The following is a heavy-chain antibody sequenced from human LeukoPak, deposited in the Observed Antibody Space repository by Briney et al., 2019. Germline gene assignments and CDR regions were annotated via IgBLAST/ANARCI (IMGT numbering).Heavy chain of an antibody. CDR3: ARELDTAMVGYYYYYSMDV. CDR1: GYTFTSYA. J-gene: IGHJ6*03. CDR2: INTNTGNP. D-gene: IGHD5-18*01. V-gene: IGHV7-4-1*02. Sequence: ASVKVSCKASGYTFTSYAMNWVRQAPGQGLEWMGWINTNTGNPTYAQGFTGRFVFSLDTSVSTAYLQISSLKAEDTGVYYCARELDTAMVGYYYYYSMDVWGKGTTVTVSS.